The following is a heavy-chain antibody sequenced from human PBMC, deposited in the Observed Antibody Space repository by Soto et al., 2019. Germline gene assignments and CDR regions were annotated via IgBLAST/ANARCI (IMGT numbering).Heavy chain of an antibody. D-gene: IGHD5-12*01. Sequence: VGSLRLSCAASGFTFSSYAMSWVRQAPGKGLEWVSAISGSGGSTYYADSVKGRFTISRDNSKNTLYLQMNSLRAEDTAVYYCAKGDSGYEAYYYGMDVWGQGTTVTVSS. CDR2: ISGSGGST. CDR3: AKGDSGYEAYYYGMDV. J-gene: IGHJ6*02. V-gene: IGHV3-23*01. CDR1: GFTFSSYA.